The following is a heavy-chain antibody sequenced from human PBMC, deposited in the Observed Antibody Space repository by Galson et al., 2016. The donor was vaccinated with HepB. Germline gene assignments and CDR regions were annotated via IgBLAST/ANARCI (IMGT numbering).Heavy chain of an antibody. CDR2: MHHSGLS. V-gene: IGHV4-4*02. CDR3: VGQRMYQFDF. Sequence: ETLSLTCAVSGDSISWTWWSWVRQAPGKGLEWIGEMHHSGLSNYNPSPKSRVSTSVDTSRNQSSLRLRSVNAADTAVYYCVGQRMYQFDFWGQGALVTVSS. J-gene: IGHJ4*02. D-gene: IGHD2-2*01. CDR1: GDSISWTW.